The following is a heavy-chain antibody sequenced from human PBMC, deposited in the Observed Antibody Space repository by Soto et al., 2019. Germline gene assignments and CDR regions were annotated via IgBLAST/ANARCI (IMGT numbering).Heavy chain of an antibody. Sequence: PSETLSLTCTVSGGSISSYYWSWIRQPPGKGLEWIGYIYYSGSTNYNPSLKSRVTISVDTSKNQFSLKLSSVTAADTAVYYCARDGGAVAGNTHFDEWGQGTLVTVSS. CDR1: GGSISSYY. D-gene: IGHD6-19*01. CDR3: ARDGGAVAGNTHFDE. J-gene: IGHJ4*02. CDR2: IYYSGST. V-gene: IGHV4-59*01.